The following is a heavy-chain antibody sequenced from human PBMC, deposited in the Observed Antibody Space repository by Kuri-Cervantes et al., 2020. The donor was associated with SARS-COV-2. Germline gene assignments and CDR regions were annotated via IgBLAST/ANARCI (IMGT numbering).Heavy chain of an antibody. CDR2: IKSKTDGGTT. CDR1: GFTFSNAW. D-gene: IGHD1-26*01. J-gene: IGHJ3*02. CDR3: AKPPKVGPIVGATRERADAFDI. V-gene: IGHV3-15*01. Sequence: GGSLRLSCAASGFTFSNAWMSWVRQAPGKGLEWVGRIKSKTDGGTTDYAAPVKGRFTISRDDSKNTLYLQMNSLKTEDTAVYYCAKPPKVGPIVGATRERADAFDIWGQGTMVTVSS.